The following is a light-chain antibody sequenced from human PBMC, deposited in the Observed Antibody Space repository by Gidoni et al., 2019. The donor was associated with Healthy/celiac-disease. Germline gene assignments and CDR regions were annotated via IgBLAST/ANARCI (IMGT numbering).Light chain of an antibody. CDR2: AAS. CDR1: QSISSY. V-gene: IGKV1-39*01. Sequence: DIQMTQSPSSLSASVGDRVTITCRASQSISSYLNWYQQKPGKAPKLLIYAASSLQSGVPSRFSCSGSGTDFTLTISSLQPEDFATYYCQQSYSTPLTFGGGPKLEIK. CDR3: QQSYSTPLT. J-gene: IGKJ4*01.